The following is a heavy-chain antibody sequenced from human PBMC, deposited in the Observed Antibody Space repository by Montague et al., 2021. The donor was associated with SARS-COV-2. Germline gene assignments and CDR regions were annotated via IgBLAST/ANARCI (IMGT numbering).Heavy chain of an antibody. CDR3: ARIVGWSGAF. CDR2: IYNNDRT. Sequence: TLSLTCTVSGGSISSGDYYWNWIRQPPGKGLEWIAYIYNNDRTNYNPSLESRVSVSVDTSKNQFSLRLSSVTAADTAVYYCARIVGWSGAFWGQGTLVTVSS. CDR1: GGSISSGDYY. J-gene: IGHJ4*02. V-gene: IGHV4-30-4*08. D-gene: IGHD1-26*01.